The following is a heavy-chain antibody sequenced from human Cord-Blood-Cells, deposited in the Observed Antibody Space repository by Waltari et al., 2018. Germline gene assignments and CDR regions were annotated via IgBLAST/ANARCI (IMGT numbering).Heavy chain of an antibody. CDR3: ARGGVDYDFWSGYFDY. CDR2: SIPNVGKA. J-gene: IGHJ4*02. D-gene: IGHD3-3*01. CDR1: GGTFSSYA. V-gene: IGHV1-69*01. Sequence: QVQLVQSGAEVKKPGSSVKVSCKASGGTFSSYAISWVRQAPGQGLEWMGGSIPNVGKANYAQKFQGRVTITADESTSTAYMELSSLRSEDTAVDYCARGGVDYDFWSGYFDYWGQGTLVTVSS.